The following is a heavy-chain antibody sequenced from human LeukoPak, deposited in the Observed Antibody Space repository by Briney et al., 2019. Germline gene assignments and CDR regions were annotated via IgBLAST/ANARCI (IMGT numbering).Heavy chain of an antibody. CDR1: GGSISSSSYF. J-gene: IGHJ3*02. D-gene: IGHD3-10*01. CDR2: IYYSGST. Sequence: PSETLSLTCTVSGGSISSSSYFWGWIRQPPGKGLEWIGSIYYSGSTYYNASLKSRVTISVDTPKNQFSLKLSSVTAAGTAVYYCARPYGRFGELDDAFDIWGQGTMVTVSS. CDR3: ARPYGRFGELDDAFDI. V-gene: IGHV4-39*07.